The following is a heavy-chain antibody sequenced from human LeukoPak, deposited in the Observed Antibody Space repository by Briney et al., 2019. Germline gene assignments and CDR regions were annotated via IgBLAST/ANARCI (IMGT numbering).Heavy chain of an antibody. CDR1: EFNLSRYS. CDR2: ISSSSDYI. D-gene: IGHD1-1*01. Sequence: GSLRLSWAASEFNLSRYSMDWVRQAPGKGLEWVSFISSSSDYIYYADSVKGRFTISRDNAKNSLYLQMNSPRAEDTAVYYCAGGTGPRSNNWFDPWGQGTLVTVSS. V-gene: IGHV3-21*01. J-gene: IGHJ5*02. CDR3: AGGTGPRSNNWFDP.